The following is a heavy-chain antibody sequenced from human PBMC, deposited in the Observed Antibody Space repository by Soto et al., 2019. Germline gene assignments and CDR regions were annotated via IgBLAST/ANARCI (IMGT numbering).Heavy chain of an antibody. CDR3: ARDSQELTCHFDY. Sequence: GGSLRRSFASSGFIVRRNHMNWVRQAPGKGLGLVSVTYSDGRTEYADSVKGRFTISRDSFKHMLYLQVSALRAEDTAVYYRARDSQELTCHFDYWGNGTLVTV. J-gene: IGHJ4*01. D-gene: IGHD1-26*01. CDR1: GFIVRRNH. V-gene: IGHV3-53*01. CDR2: TYSDGRT.